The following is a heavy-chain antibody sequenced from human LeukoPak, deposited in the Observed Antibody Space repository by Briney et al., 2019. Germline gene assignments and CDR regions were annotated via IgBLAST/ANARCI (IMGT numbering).Heavy chain of an antibody. CDR2: INHSGST. Sequence: SETLSLACAVYGGSFSGYYWSWIRQPPGKGLEWIGEINHSGSTNYNPSLKSRVTISVDTSKNQFSLKLSSVTAADTAVYYCARGRNGIAAAGIMDYWGQGTLVTVSS. D-gene: IGHD6-13*01. J-gene: IGHJ4*02. CDR3: ARGRNGIAAAGIMDY. CDR1: GGSFSGYY. V-gene: IGHV4-34*01.